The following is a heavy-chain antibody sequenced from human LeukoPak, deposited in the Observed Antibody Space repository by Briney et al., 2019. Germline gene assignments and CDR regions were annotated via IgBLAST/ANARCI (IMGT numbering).Heavy chain of an antibody. V-gene: IGHV3-30*18. CDR2: ISYDGSNK. CDR1: GFTFSSYG. Sequence: GGSLRLSCAASGFTFSSYGMHWVRQAPGKGLEWVAVISYDGSNKYYADSVKGRFTISRDNPKNTLYLQMNSLRAEDTAVYYCAKDGSGSPPYYFDYWGQGTLVTVSS. D-gene: IGHD1-26*01. CDR3: AKDGSGSPPYYFDY. J-gene: IGHJ4*02.